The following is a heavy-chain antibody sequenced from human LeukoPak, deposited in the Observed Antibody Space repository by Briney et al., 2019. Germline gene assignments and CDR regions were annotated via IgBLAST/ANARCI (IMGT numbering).Heavy chain of an antibody. V-gene: IGHV1-69*13. CDR1: GGTFSSYA. J-gene: IGHJ4*02. CDR3: AWSSGYYWTDVSTIRHFDY. D-gene: IGHD3-22*01. Sequence: SVKVSCKASGGTFSSYAISWVRQAPGQGLEWMGGIIPIFGTANYAQKFQGRVTITADESTSTAYMELSSLRSEDTAVYYCAWSSGYYWTDVSTIRHFDYWGQGTLVTVSS. CDR2: IIPIFGTA.